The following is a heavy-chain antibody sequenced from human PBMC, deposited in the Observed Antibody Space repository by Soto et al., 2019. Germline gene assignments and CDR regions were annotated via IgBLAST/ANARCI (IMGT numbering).Heavy chain of an antibody. J-gene: IGHJ4*02. Sequence: EVQLLESGGGLVQPGGSLRLSCAASGFTFSSYAMSWVRQAPGKGLEWVSGISGSGDSTYYADSVKGRFTISRDNSKNTLYLQMNSLRAEDTAVYYCAKSDGWFGEPHFDYWGQGTLVTVSS. CDR1: GFTFSSYA. V-gene: IGHV3-23*01. CDR3: AKSDGWFGEPHFDY. CDR2: ISGSGDST. D-gene: IGHD3-10*01.